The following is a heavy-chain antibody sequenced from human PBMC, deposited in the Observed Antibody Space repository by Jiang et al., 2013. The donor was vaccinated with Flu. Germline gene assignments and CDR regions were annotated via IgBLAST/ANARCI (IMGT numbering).Heavy chain of an antibody. CDR2: INHSGST. D-gene: IGHD3-22*01. J-gene: IGHJ4*02. Sequence: LEWIGEINHSGSTNYNPSLKSRVTISVDTSKNQFSLKLSSVTAADTAVYYCARGKGSYDRCLVYWGQGTLVTVSS. CDR3: ARGKGSYDRCLVY. V-gene: IGHV4-34*01.